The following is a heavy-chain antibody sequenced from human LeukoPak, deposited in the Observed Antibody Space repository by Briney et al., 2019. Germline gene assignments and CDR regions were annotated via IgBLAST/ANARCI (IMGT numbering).Heavy chain of an antibody. CDR3: ARAPGYSSSWYLSNWFDP. CDR1: GGSISSSNW. CDR2: IDHSGST. J-gene: IGHJ5*02. Sequence: PSETLSLTCAVSGGSISSSNWWSWVRQPPGKGLEWIGEIDHSGSTNYNPSLKSRVTISVDKSKNQFSLKLSSVTAADTAVYYCARAPGYSSSWYLSNWFDPWGQGTLVTVSS. D-gene: IGHD6-13*01. V-gene: IGHV4-4*02.